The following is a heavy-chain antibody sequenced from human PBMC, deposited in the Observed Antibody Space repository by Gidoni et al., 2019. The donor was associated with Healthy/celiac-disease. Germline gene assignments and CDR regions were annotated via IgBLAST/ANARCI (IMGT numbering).Heavy chain of an antibody. Sequence: QVQLVESGGGVVQPGRSLRLSCAASGFTFSSYGMPWVRQAPGKGLEWVAVISYDGSNKYYADSVKGRFTISRDNSKNTLYLQMNSLRAEDTAVYYCAKDDSSSSEDYYYYYGMDVWGQGTTVTVSS. J-gene: IGHJ6*02. CDR1: GFTFSSYG. CDR3: AKDDSSSSEDYYYYYGMDV. D-gene: IGHD6-6*01. V-gene: IGHV3-30*18. CDR2: ISYDGSNK.